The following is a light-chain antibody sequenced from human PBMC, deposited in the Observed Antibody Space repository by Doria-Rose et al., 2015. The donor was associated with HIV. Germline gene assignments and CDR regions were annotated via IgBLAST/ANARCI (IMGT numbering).Light chain of an antibody. CDR3: HQYGTSWT. CDR2: DGS. Sequence: EIVLTQSPGTLSSSPGERATLSCRASQSFSSTYLAWYQQKPGQAPSLLIYDGSTRATGIPDRFSASGSGTDFTLTINRLEPEDFALYYCHQYGTSWTFGQGTKVE. CDR1: QSFSSTY. J-gene: IGKJ1*01. V-gene: IGKV3-20*01.